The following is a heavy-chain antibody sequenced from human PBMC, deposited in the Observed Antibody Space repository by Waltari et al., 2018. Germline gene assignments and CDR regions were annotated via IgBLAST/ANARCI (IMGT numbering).Heavy chain of an antibody. Sequence: QLQLQESGPGLVKASETLSLTCTVSGDSISSSSYYWGWVRQPPGKGLEWIGNMYYSGSTSYNPPLKGRVTISGDTSKGQFSLKLSSVTAADTSMYYCVRHARTTSGGKHFDHWGQGMLVTVSP. J-gene: IGHJ4*02. D-gene: IGHD2-15*01. CDR2: MYYSGST. CDR3: VRHARTTSGGKHFDH. CDR1: GDSISSSSYY. V-gene: IGHV4-39*01.